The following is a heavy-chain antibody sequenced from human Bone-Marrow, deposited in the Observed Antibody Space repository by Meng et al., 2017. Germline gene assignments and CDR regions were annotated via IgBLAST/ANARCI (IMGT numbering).Heavy chain of an antibody. J-gene: IGHJ4*02. Sequence: GESLKISCAASGFTFSSYAMSWVRQAPGKGLEWVSAISGSGGSTYYADSVKGRFTISRDNSKNTLYLQMNSLRAEDTAVYYCASSPYSSSWYEEGGFDYWGQGTLVTVSS. CDR2: ISGSGGST. CDR1: GFTFSSYA. D-gene: IGHD6-13*01. V-gene: IGHV3-23*01. CDR3: ASSPYSSSWYEEGGFDY.